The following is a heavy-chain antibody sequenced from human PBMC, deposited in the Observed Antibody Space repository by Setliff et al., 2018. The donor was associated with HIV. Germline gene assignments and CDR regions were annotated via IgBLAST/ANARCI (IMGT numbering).Heavy chain of an antibody. CDR2: IKSEADGGTE. CDR1: GFFFKNAW. V-gene: IGHV3-15*01. CDR3: TTAGHGSLDFDY. J-gene: IGHJ4*02. D-gene: IGHD1-1*01. Sequence: SGFFFKNAWMSWDRQAPGKGLEWIGRIKSEADGGTEESAAFLKGRFTISRDDSKNTLFLQMNSLKAEDTALYYCTTAGHGSLDFDYWGQGTRVTVSS.